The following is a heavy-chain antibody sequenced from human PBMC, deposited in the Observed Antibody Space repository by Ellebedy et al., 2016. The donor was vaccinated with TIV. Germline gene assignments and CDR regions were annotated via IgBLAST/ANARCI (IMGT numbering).Heavy chain of an antibody. Sequence: MPSETLSLTCAVSGGSISRSNWWRWVRQPPGKGLEWIGEIYHSGSTNYNPSLKSRVTISVDKSKNQFSLKLSAVTAADTAVYFCARGAGMLVMYFDYWGQGTLVTVSS. V-gene: IGHV4-4*02. CDR1: GGSISRSNW. D-gene: IGHD3-22*01. CDR3: ARGAGMLVMYFDY. J-gene: IGHJ4*02. CDR2: IYHSGST.